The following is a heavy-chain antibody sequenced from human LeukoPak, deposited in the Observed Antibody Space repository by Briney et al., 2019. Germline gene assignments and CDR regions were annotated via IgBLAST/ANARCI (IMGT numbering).Heavy chain of an antibody. CDR2: INHSGST. CDR1: GGSFSGYY. D-gene: IGHD3-16*02. Sequence: SETLSLTCAVYGGSFSGYYWSWIRQPPGKGLEWIGEINHSGSTNYNPSLKSRVTMSIDKSNNQVSLKMNSVTAADTAVYYCARVMGASWFFYLDVWGKGTTVTVSS. J-gene: IGHJ6*03. V-gene: IGHV4-34*01. CDR3: ARVMGASWFFYLDV.